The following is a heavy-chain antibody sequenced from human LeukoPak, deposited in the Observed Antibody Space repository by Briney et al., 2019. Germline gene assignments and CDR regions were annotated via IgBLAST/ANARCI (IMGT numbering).Heavy chain of an antibody. Sequence: SETLSLTCTVSSDSISSINWWSRVRQPAGEGLEWIGETNLSGRTKYKPSLESRGTISLDKPKNQYSLRLTSVTAADTAEYYCAREQAESRVRGVHDCWGQGTLVTVS. CDR1: SDSISSINW. V-gene: IGHV4-4*02. D-gene: IGHD3-10*01. J-gene: IGHJ4*02. CDR2: TNLSGRT. CDR3: AREQAESRVRGVHDC.